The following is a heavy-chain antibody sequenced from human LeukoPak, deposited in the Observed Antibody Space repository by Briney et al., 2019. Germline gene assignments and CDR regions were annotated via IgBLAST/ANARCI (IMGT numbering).Heavy chain of an antibody. CDR1: GYNFSKYW. D-gene: IGHD2-2*01. CDR3: ARHGPEIVVVPASIPLDY. Sequence: GESLKISCKGIGYNFSKYWIGWVGQMPGKGLDWMGIIYPRDSDVRYNPSFQGHVTISADTSISTLYLHWSSLQPSDTAIYFCARHGPEIVVVPASIPLDYWGKGTLVTVSS. CDR2: IYPRDSDV. V-gene: IGHV5-51*01. J-gene: IGHJ4*02.